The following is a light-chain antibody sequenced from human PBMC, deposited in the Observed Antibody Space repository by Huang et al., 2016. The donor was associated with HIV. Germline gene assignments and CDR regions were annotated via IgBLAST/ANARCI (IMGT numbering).Light chain of an antibody. Sequence: EVLMTQSPDILSVSPGGRATFSCRASQNVGSNLAWYQQRPGQAPRLLMYAASTRATGVPARFSGGGSGTEFTLTISRLQSEDFATYYCQQYNTWPPWAFGQGTTVEI. CDR3: QQYNTWPPWA. V-gene: IGKV3-15*01. CDR2: AAS. J-gene: IGKJ1*01. CDR1: QNVGSN.